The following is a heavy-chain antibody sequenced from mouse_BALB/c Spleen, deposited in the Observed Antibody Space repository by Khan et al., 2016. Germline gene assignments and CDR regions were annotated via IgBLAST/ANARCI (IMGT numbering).Heavy chain of an antibody. J-gene: IGHJ2*01. V-gene: IGHV9-4*02. CDR2: INTHSGVP. CDR1: GYTFTTAG. CDR3: ARTVGNDGYFDY. D-gene: IGHD2-2*01. Sequence: QIQLVQSGPELKKPGETVRISCKASGYTFTTAGMQWVQKMPGKGLKWIGWINTHSGVPKYAEDFKGRFAFSLETSASTAYLQIRNLKNEDTATYVCARTVGNDGYFDYWGQGTTLTVSS.